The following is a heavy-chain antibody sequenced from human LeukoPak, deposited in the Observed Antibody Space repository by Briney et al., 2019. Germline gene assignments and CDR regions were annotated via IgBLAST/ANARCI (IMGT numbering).Heavy chain of an antibody. Sequence: PGGSLRLSCAGSGFTFSSHWMQWVRQAPGKGLVWVSHIKSDGSSTNYADSVKGRFTISRDNAKNSLYLQMNSLRAEDTAVYYCARDFIVGATFDYWGQGTLVTVSS. CDR3: ARDFIVGATFDY. V-gene: IGHV3-74*01. D-gene: IGHD1-26*01. J-gene: IGHJ4*02. CDR1: GFTFSSHW. CDR2: IKSDGSST.